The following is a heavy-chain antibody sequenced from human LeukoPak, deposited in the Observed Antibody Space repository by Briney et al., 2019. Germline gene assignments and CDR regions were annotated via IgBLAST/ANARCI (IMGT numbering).Heavy chain of an antibody. CDR3: ARGGYNSAWYVSDS. D-gene: IGHD6-19*01. V-gene: IGHV4-59*01. CDR2: IYYNGNT. Sequence: PSETLSLSCTVSGASISSFYWNWIRQPPGKGLEWVGYIYYNGNTNYNPSLKSRVTMSVGTSKNQFSLMLSSVTAADTAVYYCARGGYNSAWYVSDSWGQGTLVTVSS. CDR1: GASISSFY. J-gene: IGHJ4*02.